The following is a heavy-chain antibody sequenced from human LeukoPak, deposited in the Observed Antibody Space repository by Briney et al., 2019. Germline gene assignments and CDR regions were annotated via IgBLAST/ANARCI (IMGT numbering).Heavy chain of an antibody. CDR3: AREPGTGYSYGSFDY. Sequence: PSETLSLTCTVSGGSISSYYWSWIRQPPGKGLEWIGYIYYSGSTNYNPSLKSRVTISVDTSKNQFSLKLGSVTAADTAVYYCAREPGTGYSYGSFDYWGQGTLATVSS. J-gene: IGHJ4*02. V-gene: IGHV4-59*01. D-gene: IGHD5-18*01. CDR2: IYYSGST. CDR1: GGSISSYY.